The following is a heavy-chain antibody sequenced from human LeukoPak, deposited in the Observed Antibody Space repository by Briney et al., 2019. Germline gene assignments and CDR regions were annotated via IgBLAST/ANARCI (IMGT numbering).Heavy chain of an antibody. Sequence: ASVKVSCKASGYTFTSYGISWVRQAPGQGLAWMGWIGPYNGNTNYAQNLQGRVTMTTDTSTSTAYMELGSLGSDDTAVYYCARDQDSLVRGVIGYWGQGTLVTVSS. V-gene: IGHV1-18*01. CDR2: IGPYNGNT. J-gene: IGHJ4*02. CDR1: GYTFTSYG. D-gene: IGHD3-10*01. CDR3: ARDQDSLVRGVIGY.